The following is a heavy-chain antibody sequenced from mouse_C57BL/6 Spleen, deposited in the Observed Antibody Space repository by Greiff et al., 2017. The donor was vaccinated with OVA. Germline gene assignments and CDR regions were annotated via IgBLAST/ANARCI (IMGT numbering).Heavy chain of an antibody. V-gene: IGHV2-6*01. D-gene: IGHD2-5*01. CDR2: IWGVGST. Sequence: VQLQQSGPGLVAPSQSLSITCTVSGFSLTSYGVDWVRQSPGKGLEWLGVIWGVGSTNYNSALKSRLSISKDNSKSQVFLKMNSLQTDDTAMYYCATSYYSNHYAIDYWGQGTSVTVSS. CDR1: GFSLTSYG. J-gene: IGHJ4*01. CDR3: ATSYYSNHYAIDY.